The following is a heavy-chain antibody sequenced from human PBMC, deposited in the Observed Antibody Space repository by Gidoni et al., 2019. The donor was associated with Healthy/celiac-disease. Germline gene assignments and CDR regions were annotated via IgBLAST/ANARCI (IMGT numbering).Heavy chain of an antibody. CDR2: INSDGSST. Sequence: SGGGLVQPGGSLRLSCAASGFTFSSYWMHWVRQAPGKGLVWVSRINSDGSSTSYAHSVKGRFTISRDNAKNTLYLQMNSLRAEDTAVYYCARALWVVVPAARYNWFDPWGQGTLVTVSS. D-gene: IGHD2-2*01. CDR1: GFTFSSYW. CDR3: ARALWVVVPAARYNWFDP. J-gene: IGHJ5*02. V-gene: IGHV3-74*01.